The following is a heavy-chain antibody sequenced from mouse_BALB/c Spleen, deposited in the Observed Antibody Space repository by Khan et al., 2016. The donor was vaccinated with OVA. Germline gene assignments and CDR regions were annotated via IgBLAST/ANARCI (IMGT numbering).Heavy chain of an antibody. D-gene: IGHD4-1*01. V-gene: IGHV5-6*01. Sequence: EVQGVESGGDLVKPGGSLKLSCAASGFTFSSYSMSWVRQTPDKRLEWVASISSGGDYTYYPDSVKGRFTISRDNAKNTRYLQMSALKSEDTAMYYCADHLTGSFAYWGQGTLVTVSA. J-gene: IGHJ3*01. CDR3: ADHLTGSFAY. CDR2: ISSGGDYT. CDR1: GFTFSSYS.